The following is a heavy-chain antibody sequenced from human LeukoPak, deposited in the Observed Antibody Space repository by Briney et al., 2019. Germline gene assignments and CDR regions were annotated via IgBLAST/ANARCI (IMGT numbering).Heavy chain of an antibody. Sequence: ASVKVSCKASGGTFSSYAISWVRQAPGQGLEWMGGIIPIFGTANYARKFQGRVTITTDESTSTAYMELSSLRSEDTAVYYCARGMVVGGFTFDIWGQGTMVTVSS. J-gene: IGHJ3*02. CDR3: ARGMVVGGFTFDI. CDR2: IIPIFGTA. D-gene: IGHD3-22*01. CDR1: GGTFSSYA. V-gene: IGHV1-69*05.